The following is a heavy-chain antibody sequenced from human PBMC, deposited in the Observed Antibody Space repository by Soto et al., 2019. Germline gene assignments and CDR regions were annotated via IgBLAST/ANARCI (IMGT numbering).Heavy chain of an antibody. V-gene: IGHV5-10-1*01. CDR2: IDPSDSYT. CDR1: GYSFTSYW. J-gene: IGHJ6*02. D-gene: IGHD6-19*01. Sequence: GESLKISCKGSGYSFTSYWISWVRQMPGKGLEWMGRIDPSDSYTNYSPSFQGHVTISADKSISTAYLQWSSLKASDTAMYYCARLIAVAGTVHYYYGMDVWGQGTTVTVTS. CDR3: ARLIAVAGTVHYYYGMDV.